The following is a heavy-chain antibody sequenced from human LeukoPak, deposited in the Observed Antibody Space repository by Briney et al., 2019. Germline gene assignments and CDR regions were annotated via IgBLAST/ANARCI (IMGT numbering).Heavy chain of an antibody. V-gene: IGHV1-2*02. J-gene: IGHJ4*02. Sequence: GPSVKVSCKASGFIFTGYYMHWVRQAPGQGLEWMGWINPNSGGTNSAQKFQGRVTMTRDTSIITAYMELSRLTSDDTAVYYCARHPYSGSYHFDYWGQGTLVTVSS. CDR3: ARHPYSGSYHFDY. CDR1: GFIFTGYY. D-gene: IGHD1-26*01. CDR2: INPNSGGT.